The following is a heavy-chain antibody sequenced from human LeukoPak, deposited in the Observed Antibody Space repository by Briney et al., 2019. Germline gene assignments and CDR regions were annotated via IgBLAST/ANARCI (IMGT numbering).Heavy chain of an antibody. CDR2: IYYSGST. V-gene: IGHV4-59*12. J-gene: IGHJ4*02. CDR1: GGSISSYY. Sequence: SETLSLTCTVSGGSISSYYWSWIRQPPGKGLEWIGYIYYSGSTNYNPSLKSRVTISVDTSKNQFSLKLSSVTAADTAVYYCARDGYSSSWYSAGSDYWGQGTLVTVSS. D-gene: IGHD6-13*01. CDR3: ARDGYSSSWYSAGSDY.